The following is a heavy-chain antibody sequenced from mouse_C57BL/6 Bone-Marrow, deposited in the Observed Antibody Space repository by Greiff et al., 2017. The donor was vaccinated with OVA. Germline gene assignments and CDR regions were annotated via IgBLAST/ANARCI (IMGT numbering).Heavy chain of an antibody. D-gene: IGHD2-3*01. CDR2: INPSNGGT. J-gene: IGHJ2*01. Sequence: QVQLQQSGTELVKPGASVKLSCKASGYTFTSYWMHWVKQRPGQGLEWIGNINPSNGGTNYNEKFKSKATLTVDKSSSTAYMQLSSLTSEDSAVYYCAREDGYQYYFDYWGQGTTLTVSS. V-gene: IGHV1-53*01. CDR3: AREDGYQYYFDY. CDR1: GYTFTSYW.